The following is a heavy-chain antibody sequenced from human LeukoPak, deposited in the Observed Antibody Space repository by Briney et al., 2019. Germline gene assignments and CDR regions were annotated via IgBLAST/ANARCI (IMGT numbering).Heavy chain of an antibody. V-gene: IGHV4-34*01. CDR1: GGSFSGYY. J-gene: IGHJ4*02. CDR2: INHSGST. D-gene: IGHD3-22*01. Sequence: PPETLSLTCAVYGGSFSGYYWSWIRQPPGKGLEWIGEINHSGSTNYNPSLKSRVTISVDTSKNQFSLKLSSVTAADTAVYYCARGTCYDSSGYYYYFDYWGQGTLVTVSS. CDR3: ARGTCYDSSGYYYYFDY.